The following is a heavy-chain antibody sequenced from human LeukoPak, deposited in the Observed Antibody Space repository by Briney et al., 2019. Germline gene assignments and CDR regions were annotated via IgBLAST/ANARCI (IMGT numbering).Heavy chain of an antibody. CDR3: ARDGGYTIFGVVTPNYYYMDV. D-gene: IGHD3-3*01. J-gene: IGHJ6*03. V-gene: IGHV4-59*01. Sequence: SETLSLTCTVSGGSISSYYWSWIRQPPGKGLEWIGYIYYSGSTNYNPSLKSRVTISVDTSKNQFSLKLSSVAAADTAVYYCARDGGYTIFGVVTPNYYYMDVWGKGTTVTVSS. CDR2: IYYSGST. CDR1: GGSISSYY.